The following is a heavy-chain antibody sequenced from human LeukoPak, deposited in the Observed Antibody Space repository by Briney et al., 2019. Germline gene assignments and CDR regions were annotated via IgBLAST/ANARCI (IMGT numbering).Heavy chain of an antibody. V-gene: IGHV3-66*01. CDR3: ARDRDGDYDY. CDR1: GFTVSSNY. CDR2: IYSGGST. D-gene: IGHD4-17*01. Sequence: GGSLRLSCAASGFTVSSNYMSWVRQAPGKGLEWVSVIYSGGSTYYADSVKGRFTISRDNSKDTLYLRMNSLRAEDTAVYYCARDRDGDYDYWGQGTLVTVSS. J-gene: IGHJ4*02.